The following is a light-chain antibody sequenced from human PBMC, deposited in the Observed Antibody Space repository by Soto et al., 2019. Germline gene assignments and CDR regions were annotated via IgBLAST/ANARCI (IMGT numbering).Light chain of an antibody. Sequence: QSALTQPASVSGSPGQSITISCTGTSSDVGGYNSVSWYQHHPGKAPKLMIYEVSNRPSGVSNRFSGSKSGNMASLTISGLQAEDEADYYCTSYTSSSTWAFGGGTKLTVL. V-gene: IGLV2-14*01. J-gene: IGLJ3*02. CDR2: EVS. CDR3: TSYTSSSTWA. CDR1: SSDVGGYNS.